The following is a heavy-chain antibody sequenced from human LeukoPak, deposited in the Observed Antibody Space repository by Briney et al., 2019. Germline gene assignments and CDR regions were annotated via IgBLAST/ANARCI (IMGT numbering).Heavy chain of an antibody. V-gene: IGHV1-69*05. Sequence: GIIPIFGTANYAQKFQGRVTITTDESTSTAYMELSSLRSEDTAVYYCARDGGAAAGEFDYWGQGTLVTVSS. CDR3: ARDGGAAAGEFDY. D-gene: IGHD6-13*01. J-gene: IGHJ4*02. CDR2: IIPIFGTA.